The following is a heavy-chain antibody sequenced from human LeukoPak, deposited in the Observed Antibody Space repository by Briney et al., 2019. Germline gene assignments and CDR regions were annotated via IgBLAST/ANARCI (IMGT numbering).Heavy chain of an antibody. CDR2: ISSSSSTI. V-gene: IGHV3-48*01. CDR3: ARAAGYYDSSGDFDY. J-gene: IGHJ4*02. Sequence: GGSLRLSCAASGFTFSSYSMSWVRQAPGKGLEWVSYISSSSSTIYYADSVKGRFTISRDNAKNSLYLQMNSLRAEDTAVYYCARAAGYYDSSGDFDYWGQGTLVTVSS. D-gene: IGHD3-22*01. CDR1: GFTFSSYS.